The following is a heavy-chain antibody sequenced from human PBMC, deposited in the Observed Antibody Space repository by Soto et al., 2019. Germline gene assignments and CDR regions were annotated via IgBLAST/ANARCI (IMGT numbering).Heavy chain of an antibody. J-gene: IGHJ4*02. Sequence: EVQLVESGGGLVQPGRSLRLSCAASGFTFDDYAMHWARQAPGKGPEWVSGISWNSDNIGYADSVKGRFTISRDNAKNSLYLQMNSLRAEDTALYYCAYHQAGGLDYWGQGTLVTVSS. D-gene: IGHD1-26*01. CDR1: GFTFDDYA. V-gene: IGHV3-9*01. CDR2: ISWNSDNI. CDR3: AYHQAGGLDY.